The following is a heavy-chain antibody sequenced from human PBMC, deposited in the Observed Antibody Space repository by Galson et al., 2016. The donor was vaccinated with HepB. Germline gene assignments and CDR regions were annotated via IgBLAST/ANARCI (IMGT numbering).Heavy chain of an antibody. CDR1: GFSLSTSGEG. CDR3: AHYRSGWFSTGPDAFDT. Sequence: PALVKPTQTLTLTCTFSGFSLSTSGEGVGWIRQPPGKALEWLALIYWDDDKRYRPSLKSRITLTRDTYKDQVVLNMTNMDPADTATYYCAHYRSGWFSTGPDAFDTGGQGTMVTVSS. J-gene: IGHJ3*02. D-gene: IGHD6-19*01. V-gene: IGHV2-5*02. CDR2: IYWDDDK.